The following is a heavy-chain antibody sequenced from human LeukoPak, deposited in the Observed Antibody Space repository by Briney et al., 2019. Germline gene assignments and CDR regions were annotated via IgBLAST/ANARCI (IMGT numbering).Heavy chain of an antibody. CDR2: ISGSGGST. J-gene: IGHJ4*02. D-gene: IGHD6-13*01. CDR1: GFTFSSYA. Sequence: GGSLRLSCAASGFTFSSYAMSWVRQAPGKGLEWVSAISGSGGSTYYADSVKGRFTISRDNSKNTLYLQMNSLRAGDTAVYYCAKGSIAAAGTSLTYFDYWGQGTLVTVSS. CDR3: AKGSIAAAGTSLTYFDY. V-gene: IGHV3-23*01.